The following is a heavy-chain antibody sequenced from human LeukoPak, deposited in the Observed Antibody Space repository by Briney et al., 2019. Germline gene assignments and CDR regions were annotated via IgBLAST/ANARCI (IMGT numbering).Heavy chain of an antibody. CDR3: ARVVATGGTDY. CDR2: IYYSGST. Sequence: SETLSLTCTVSGGSVSSGSYYWSWIRQPPGKGLEWIGYIYYSGSTNYNPSLKSRVTISVDTSKNQFPLKLSSVTAADTAVYYCARVVATGGTDYWGQGTLVTVSS. J-gene: IGHJ4*02. D-gene: IGHD5-12*01. CDR1: GGSVSSGSYY. V-gene: IGHV4-61*01.